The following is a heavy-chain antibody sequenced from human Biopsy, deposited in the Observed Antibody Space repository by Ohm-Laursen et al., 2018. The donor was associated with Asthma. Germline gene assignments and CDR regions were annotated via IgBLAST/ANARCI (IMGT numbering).Heavy chain of an antibody. CDR2: IKHDGREK. V-gene: IGHV3-7*01. CDR3: ARTFHFWSPYHAEHYQL. J-gene: IGHJ1*01. Sequence: SLSLSCTASGFTLVDYCLSWVRQVPGKALEWVANIKHDGREKNHVDSLKGRFTISRDNAKNSLYLQMNSLRAEDTAVYYCARTFHFWSPYHAEHYQLWGQGTLVTVSS. D-gene: IGHD3-3*02. CDR1: GFTLVDYC.